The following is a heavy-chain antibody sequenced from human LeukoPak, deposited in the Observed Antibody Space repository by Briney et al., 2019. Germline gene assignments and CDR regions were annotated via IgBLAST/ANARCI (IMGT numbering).Heavy chain of an antibody. J-gene: IGHJ6*03. D-gene: IGHD2-15*01. CDR3: AKDLWVAATEYYYYMDV. CDR2: IDTSGTTT. CDR1: GFTFSIYE. V-gene: IGHV3-48*03. Sequence: GGSLRLSCAAYGFTFSIYEMNWVRQAPGKGLEWISYIDTSGTTTYYADSVRGRFTVSRDNTKNSLYLQMNTLRAEDTAVYYCAKDLWVAATEYYYYMDVWGKGTTVTISS.